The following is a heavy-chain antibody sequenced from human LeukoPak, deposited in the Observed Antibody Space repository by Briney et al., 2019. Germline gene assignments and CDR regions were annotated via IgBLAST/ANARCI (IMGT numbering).Heavy chain of an antibody. CDR1: GFTFSDYY. J-gene: IGHJ4*02. V-gene: IGHV3-11*04. CDR3: ANTEYQRLGTDY. Sequence: GGSLRLSCAASGFTFSDYYMGWLRQAPGKGLEWVSYISSDSSTIYYADSVKGRFTISRDNAKNSLFLQMNSLRTEDTAVYYCANTEYQRLGTDYWGQGTLVTVSS. D-gene: IGHD2-2*01. CDR2: ISSDSSTI.